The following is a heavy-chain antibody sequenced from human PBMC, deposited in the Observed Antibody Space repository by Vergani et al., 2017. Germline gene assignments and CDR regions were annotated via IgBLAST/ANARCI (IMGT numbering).Heavy chain of an antibody. J-gene: IGHJ4*02. CDR2: ISGSGGST. D-gene: IGHD3-22*01. CDR1: GFTFSSYA. Sequence: EVQLLESGGGLVQPGGSLRLSCAASGFTFSSYAMSWVRQAPGKGLEWVSAISGSGGSTYYADSVKGRFTISRDNSKNTLYLQMNSLRAEDTAVYYCAKDTTHYYDSSGYYDYWGQGTLVTVSS. CDR3: AKDTTHYYDSSGYYDY. V-gene: IGHV3-23*01.